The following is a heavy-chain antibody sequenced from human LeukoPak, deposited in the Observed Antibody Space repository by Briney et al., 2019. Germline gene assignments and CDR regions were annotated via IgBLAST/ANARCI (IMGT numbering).Heavy chain of an antibody. CDR1: GFTFSSYV. CDR2: ISYDGSNK. CDR3: ARDFEGITIFGAPFR. Sequence: GGSLRLSCAASGFTFSSYVMHWVRQAPGKGLEWVAVISYDGSNKYYADSVKGRFTISRDNSKNTLYLQMNSLRAEDTAVYYCARDFEGITIFGAPFRWGQGTLVTVSS. D-gene: IGHD3-3*01. V-gene: IGHV3-30-3*01. J-gene: IGHJ4*02.